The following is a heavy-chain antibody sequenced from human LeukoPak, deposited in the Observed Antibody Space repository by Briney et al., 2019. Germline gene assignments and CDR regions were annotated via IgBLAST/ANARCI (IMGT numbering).Heavy chain of an antibody. D-gene: IGHD3-22*01. CDR1: GGSINYYY. V-gene: IGHV4-59*01. CDR3: ARDSRYSDTSGYYYCHYYMDV. CDR2: IYSSGST. Sequence: KASETLSLTCTVSGGSINYYYWSWIRQPPGKGLEYIGYIYSSGSTNYNPSLKSRVTMSVDTSKNQFSLKLSSVTAADTAVYYCARDSRYSDTSGYYYCHYYMDVWGKGTTVTVSS. J-gene: IGHJ6*03.